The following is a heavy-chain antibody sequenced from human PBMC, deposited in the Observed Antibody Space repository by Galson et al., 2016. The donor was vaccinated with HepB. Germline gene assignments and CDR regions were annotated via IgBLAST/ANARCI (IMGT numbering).Heavy chain of an antibody. V-gene: IGHV4-39*01. CDR2: IYSSGST. D-gene: IGHD2-8*01. CDR3: ARLTCTCYFDF. Sequence: SETLSLTCTVSGDSISNNAYYWGWVRQPPGKRLEWIGSIYSSGSTYDNPSLNSRVIISVDTSKNQFSLKLSSATAADTAIYYCARLTCTCYFDFWGQGTLVTVSS. CDR1: GDSISNNAYY. J-gene: IGHJ4*03.